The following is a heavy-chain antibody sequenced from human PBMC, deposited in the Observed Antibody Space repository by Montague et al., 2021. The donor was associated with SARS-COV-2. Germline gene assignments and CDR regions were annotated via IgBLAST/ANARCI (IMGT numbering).Heavy chain of an antibody. V-gene: IGHV3-23*03. D-gene: IGHD4-11*01. J-gene: IGHJ6*02. CDR1: GFTFGKYA. Sequence: SLRLSCAASGFTFGKYAMSWVRQVPGKGLEWVSVIYAGESSTYYXDSVEGRFTISRDNSKNLVFLQMNSLRAEDTAVYYCAKDGDFYSNFKSAGLDVWGQGTTVTVSS. CDR2: IYAGESST. CDR3: AKDGDFYSNFKSAGLDV.